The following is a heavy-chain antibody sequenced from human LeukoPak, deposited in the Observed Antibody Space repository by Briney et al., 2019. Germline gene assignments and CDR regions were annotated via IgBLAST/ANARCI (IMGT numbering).Heavy chain of an antibody. CDR3: ARSPAGWEPLLYFDY. Sequence: PGGSLRLSCAASGFTFSSYSMNWVRQAPGKGLEWVSYISSSSSTIYYADSVKGRFTISRDNAKNSLYLQMNSLRAEDTAVYYCARSPAGWEPLLYFDYWGQGTLVTVSS. CDR2: ISSSSSTI. CDR1: GFTFSSYS. V-gene: IGHV3-48*01. D-gene: IGHD1-26*01. J-gene: IGHJ4*02.